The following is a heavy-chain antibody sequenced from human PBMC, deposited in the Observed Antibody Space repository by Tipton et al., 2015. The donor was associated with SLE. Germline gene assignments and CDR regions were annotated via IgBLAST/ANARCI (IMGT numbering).Heavy chain of an antibody. J-gene: IGHJ4*02. D-gene: IGHD4-17*01. CDR3: ARGPMTSVTTVFDY. CDR2: INHSGST. V-gene: IGHV4-34*01. Sequence: GLVKPSETLSLTCAVYGGSFSGYYWSWIRQPPGKGLEWIGEINHSGSTNYNPSLKSRVTISMDKSNNQFSLKLTSVSAADSAIYFCARGPMTSVTTVFDYWGQGSLVTFSS. CDR1: GGSFSGYY.